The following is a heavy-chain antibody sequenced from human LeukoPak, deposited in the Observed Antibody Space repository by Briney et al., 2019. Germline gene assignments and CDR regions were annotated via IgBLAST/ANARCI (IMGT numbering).Heavy chain of an antibody. CDR2: IYSGGTT. J-gene: IGHJ4*02. Sequence: GGSLRLSCAASGFTVSSNYMNWVRQAPGKGLEWVSVIYSGGTTYYADSVKGRFTISRDNSKNTLYLQMNSLRAEDTAVYYCAKAGIFGVVITYFDCWGQGTLVTVSS. D-gene: IGHD3-3*01. CDR1: GFTVSSNY. CDR3: AKAGIFGVVITYFDC. V-gene: IGHV3-53*01.